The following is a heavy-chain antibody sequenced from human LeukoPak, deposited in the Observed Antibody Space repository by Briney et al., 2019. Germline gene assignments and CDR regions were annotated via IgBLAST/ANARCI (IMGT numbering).Heavy chain of an antibody. V-gene: IGHV4-61*02. Sequence: SQTLSLTCTVSGGSISSGSYHWSWIRQPAGKGLEWIGRIYTSGSTNYNPSLKSRVTISVDTSKNQFSLKLSSVTAADTAVYYCARYSPQVYYYYYMDVWGKGTTVTVSS. CDR1: GGSISSGSYH. CDR2: IYTSGST. CDR3: ARYSPQVYYYYYMDV. J-gene: IGHJ6*03. D-gene: IGHD2-15*01.